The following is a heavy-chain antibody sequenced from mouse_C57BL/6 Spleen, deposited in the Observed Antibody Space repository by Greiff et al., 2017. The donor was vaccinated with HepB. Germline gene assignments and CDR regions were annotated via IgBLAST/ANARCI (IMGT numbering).Heavy chain of an antibody. V-gene: IGHV1-5*01. Sequence: EVQLQQSGTVLARPGASVKMSCKTSGYTFTSYWMHWVKQRPGQGLEWIGAIYPGNSDTSYNQKFKGKAKLTAVTSASTAYMELSSLTNEDSAVYYCTRLITTVVATRDYAMDYWGQGTSVTVSS. CDR1: GYTFTSYW. CDR3: TRLITTVVATRDYAMDY. CDR2: IYPGNSDT. J-gene: IGHJ4*01. D-gene: IGHD1-1*01.